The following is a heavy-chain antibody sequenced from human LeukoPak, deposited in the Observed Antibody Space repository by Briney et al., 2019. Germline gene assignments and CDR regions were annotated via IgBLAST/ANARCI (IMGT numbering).Heavy chain of an antibody. V-gene: IGHV4-30-2*01. CDR2: IYRSGST. Sequence: PSETLSLTCAVYGGSFSGYYWSWIRQPPGKGLEWIGYIYRSGSTYYNPSLKSRVTISVDRSKNQFSLKLSSVTAADTAVYYCARDGYYYDSSGYHNWFDPWGQGTLVTVSS. CDR1: GGSFSGYY. D-gene: IGHD3-22*01. CDR3: ARDGYYYDSSGYHNWFDP. J-gene: IGHJ5*02.